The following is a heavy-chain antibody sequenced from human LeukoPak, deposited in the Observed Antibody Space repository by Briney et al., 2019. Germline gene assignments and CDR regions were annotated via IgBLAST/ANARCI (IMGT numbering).Heavy chain of an antibody. CDR1: GVSISSYY. CDR3: ARVRVDIVAFDY. CDR2: IYYSGST. V-gene: IGHV4-59*01. Sequence: SETLPLTCTVSGVSISSYYWSWLRQPPGKGLEWIGYIYYSGSTNYNPSLKSRVTISVDTSKNQFSLKLSSVPAADTAVYYCARVRVDIVAFDYWGQGTLVTVSS. D-gene: IGHD5-12*01. J-gene: IGHJ4*02.